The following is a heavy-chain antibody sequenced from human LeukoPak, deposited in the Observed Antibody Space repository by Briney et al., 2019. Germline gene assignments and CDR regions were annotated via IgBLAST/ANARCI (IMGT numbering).Heavy chain of an antibody. Sequence: PGGSLRLSCAASGFTFSTYAMGWVRQAPGKGGEWVSRIKGGGGDPFYADSVKGRFTISRENSKSTLFLQLNSLRADDTAVYYCAKGGHDFNPFYWWGQGTLVTVSS. CDR3: AKGGHDFNPFYW. J-gene: IGHJ4*02. D-gene: IGHD2-21*02. CDR2: IKGGGGDP. CDR1: GFTFSTYA. V-gene: IGHV3-23*01.